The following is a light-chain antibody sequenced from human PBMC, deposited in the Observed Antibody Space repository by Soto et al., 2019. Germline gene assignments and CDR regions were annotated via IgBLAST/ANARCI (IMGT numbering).Light chain of an antibody. V-gene: IGLV3-21*02. CDR2: DDS. J-gene: IGLJ1*01. CDR1: NIGGKS. Sequence: YELTQPPSVSVAPGQTARTTCGGNNIGGKSVHWYQQRPGQAPVLVVYDDSDRPTGIPERFSGSNSGNTATLTITRVEAGDEADYYCQVWDSSSDQSVFGTGTKVTVL. CDR3: QVWDSSSDQSV.